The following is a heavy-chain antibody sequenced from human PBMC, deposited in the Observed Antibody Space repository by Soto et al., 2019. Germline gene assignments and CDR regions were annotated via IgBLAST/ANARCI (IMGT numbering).Heavy chain of an antibody. CDR3: ARLGYGRRPSIGDDP. Sequence: QLQLQESGPGLVKPSETLSLTCTVSGGSISSSDYYWGWIRQPPGKGLEWIGNSYYNVTSYYNPSLKSRLTISADTSKNQFSLKLSSVTAADTAIYDCARLGYGRRPSIGDDPWGRGTLVTVSS. V-gene: IGHV4-39*01. CDR1: GGSISSSDYY. D-gene: IGHD3-22*01. J-gene: IGHJ5*02. CDR2: SYYNVTS.